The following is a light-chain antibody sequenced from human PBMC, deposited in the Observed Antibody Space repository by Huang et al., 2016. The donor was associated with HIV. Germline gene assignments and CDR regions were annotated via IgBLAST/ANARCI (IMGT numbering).Light chain of an antibody. Sequence: IVLTQSPGTLSLSPGERSTLSCRASQSVSGSYLAWYQQKPGQAPRLLIYGASRRATGIPDRFSGSGSGTDFTLTITRLEPEDIALYYCQVYGTSPPGPFGPGATVHIK. CDR1: QSVSGSY. V-gene: IGKV3-20*01. CDR2: GAS. J-gene: IGKJ3*01. CDR3: QVYGTSPPGP.